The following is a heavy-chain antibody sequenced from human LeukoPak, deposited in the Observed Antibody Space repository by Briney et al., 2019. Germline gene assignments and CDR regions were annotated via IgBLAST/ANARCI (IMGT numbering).Heavy chain of an antibody. Sequence: SETLSLTCAVYGENFSIYFYSWIRQPPGKGLEWIGEINHGGSTSYNPSLKSRVTISVDTSKNQFSLRLSSVTAADTAVYCCARESRGYYCYMDVWGKGTTVTVSS. CDR3: ARESRGYYCYMDV. CDR1: GENFSIYF. V-gene: IGHV4-34*01. CDR2: INHGGST. J-gene: IGHJ6*03.